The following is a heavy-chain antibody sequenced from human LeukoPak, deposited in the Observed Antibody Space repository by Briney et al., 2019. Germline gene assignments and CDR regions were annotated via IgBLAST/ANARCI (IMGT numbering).Heavy chain of an antibody. CDR1: GASISTSSYY. Sequence: SETLSLTCTVSGASISTSSYYWGWIRQPPGKGLEWIGSIYYSGSTYYNPSLKSRVTISVDTSKNQFSLNLNSVTAADTAVYYCARVSSNYDFWGGPIDYWGQGTLVTVSS. CDR2: IYYSGST. V-gene: IGHV4-39*07. D-gene: IGHD3-3*01. J-gene: IGHJ4*02. CDR3: ARVSSNYDFWGGPIDY.